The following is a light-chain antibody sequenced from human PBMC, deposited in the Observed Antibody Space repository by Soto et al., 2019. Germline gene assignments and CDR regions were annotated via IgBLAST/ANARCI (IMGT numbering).Light chain of an antibody. CDR3: LQDYNYPRT. V-gene: IGKV1-6*01. CDR2: AAS. J-gene: IGKJ1*01. CDR1: QGIRND. Sequence: IHMTQSPSSLSASVGDTVTITCRASQGIRNDLGWYQQKPGKAPNLLIYAASSLQSGVPSRFSGSGSGTDFTLTISSLQPEDFATYYCLQDYNYPRTFGQGTKVDIK.